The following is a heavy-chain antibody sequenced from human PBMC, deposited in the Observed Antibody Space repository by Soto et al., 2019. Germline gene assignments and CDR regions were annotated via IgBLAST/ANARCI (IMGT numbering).Heavy chain of an antibody. J-gene: IGHJ4*02. CDR1: GFTFSTYG. D-gene: IGHD2-21*01. Sequence: GGSLRLSCIASGFTFSTYGMHWVRQAPGKWLEWVATISYHGNTKYYKDSVKGRVTVSRDNSKNTLYLQMNTLRAEDTATYYCARDRGYAGECVFDFWGLGXLVTVYS. V-gene: IGHV3-30*03. CDR3: ARDRGYAGECVFDF. CDR2: ISYHGNTK.